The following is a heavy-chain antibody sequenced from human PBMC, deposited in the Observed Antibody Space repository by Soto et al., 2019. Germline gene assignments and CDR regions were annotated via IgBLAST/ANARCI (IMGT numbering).Heavy chain of an antibody. CDR2: INFDASEK. CDR1: GFRLGVYW. Sequence: PLGSLRLSCAASGFRLGVYWVSWVRQAPGKGLEWVATINFDASEKKYVDSVKGRFTMFRDNAKNSLYLQMDSLRAEDTAIYYSARDSGYGSTSSVNHYLDFWGHGTLVTVSS. CDR3: ARDSGYGSTSSVNHYLDF. J-gene: IGHJ4*01. D-gene: IGHD3-10*01. V-gene: IGHV3-7*01.